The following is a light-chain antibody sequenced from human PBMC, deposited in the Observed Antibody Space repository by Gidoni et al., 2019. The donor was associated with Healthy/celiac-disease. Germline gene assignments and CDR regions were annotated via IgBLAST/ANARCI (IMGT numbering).Light chain of an antibody. CDR1: QSVSSY. V-gene: IGKV3-11*01. CDR2: DAS. J-gene: IGKJ4*01. Sequence: EIVLTQSPATLSLSPGERATLSCRASQSVSSYLAWYQQKPGQAPRLLIYDASNRATGIPARFSGSVSGTDFTLTISSLEPEDFAVYYCQQRSNWPPFTFGGGTKVEIK. CDR3: QQRSNWPPFT.